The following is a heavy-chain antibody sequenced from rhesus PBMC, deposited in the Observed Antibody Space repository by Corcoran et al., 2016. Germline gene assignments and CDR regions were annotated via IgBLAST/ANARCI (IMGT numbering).Heavy chain of an antibody. CDR2: VNTVGGST. CDR1: GFTFSDYY. CDR3: VRDFRTGFDY. V-gene: IGHV3-178*01. Sequence: EVQLVESGGGLAKPGGSLRLSCAASGFTFSDYYMNWVRQAPGKGLEWVSRVNTVGGSTYYADSVKGRFTISRENAHNTVFLQMDSLRPEDTAVYYCVRDFRTGFDYWGQGVLVTVSS. D-gene: IGHD3-9*01. J-gene: IGHJ4*01.